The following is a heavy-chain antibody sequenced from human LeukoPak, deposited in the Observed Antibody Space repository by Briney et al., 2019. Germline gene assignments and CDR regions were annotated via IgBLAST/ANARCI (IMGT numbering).Heavy chain of an antibody. J-gene: IGHJ6*02. D-gene: IGHD3-9*01. CDR3: ARGPYDDILTGYYGGSMDV. CDR2: INSDGSST. Sequence: GGSLRLSCAASGFTVSSNYMSWVRQAPGKGLVWVSRINSDGSSTTYADSVKGRFIISRENAKNTLYLQMNSLRAEDTAVYYCARGPYDDILTGYYGGSMDVWGQGASVTVSS. V-gene: IGHV3-74*01. CDR1: GFTVSSNY.